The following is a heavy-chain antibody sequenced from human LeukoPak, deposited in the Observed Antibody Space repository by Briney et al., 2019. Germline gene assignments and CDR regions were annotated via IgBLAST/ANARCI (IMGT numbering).Heavy chain of an antibody. CDR3: AKDADTATIIYWYFDL. D-gene: IGHD5-18*01. CDR2: ISDDGRNK. J-gene: IGHJ2*01. V-gene: IGHV3-30*18. CDR1: GFSFRNYG. Sequence: GGSLRLSCAASGFSFRNYGMHWVRQAPGNGLEWVAVISDDGRNKYYADSVRGRFTISRDNSKNMLYLQMNNLRPEDTAVYHCAKDADTATIIYWYFDLWGRGTLVTVSS.